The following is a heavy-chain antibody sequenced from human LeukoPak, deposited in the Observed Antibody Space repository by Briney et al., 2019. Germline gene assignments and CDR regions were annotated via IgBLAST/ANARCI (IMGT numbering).Heavy chain of an antibody. V-gene: IGHV3-66*01. CDR1: GFTVSNHY. CDR3: ARGTSWEQRAFEI. CDR2: VYSDGGA. Sequence: TGGSLRLSCAASGFTVSNHYMIWVRQAPGKGLEWVSVVYSDGGAYYADSVKGRFTITRDNSWNTLYLQVNSLRVEDTAVYYCARGTSWEQRAFEIWGQGTVVTVS. D-gene: IGHD1-26*01. J-gene: IGHJ3*02.